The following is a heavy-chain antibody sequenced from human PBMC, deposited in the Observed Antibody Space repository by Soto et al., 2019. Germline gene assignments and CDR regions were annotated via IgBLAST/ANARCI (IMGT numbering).Heavy chain of an antibody. J-gene: IGHJ4*02. CDR1: GFTFSSYA. V-gene: IGHV3-23*01. Sequence: EVQLLESGGGLVQPGGSLRLSCAASGFTFSSYAMSWVRQAPGKGLEWVSIISRSGSSTYYADSVKGRFTISRDNPKNTLYLQMNGLRAEDTAVYYCAKPERSESWGNGPDYWGQGTLVIVSS. CDR2: ISRSGSST. CDR3: AKPERSESWGNGPDY. D-gene: IGHD3-3*01.